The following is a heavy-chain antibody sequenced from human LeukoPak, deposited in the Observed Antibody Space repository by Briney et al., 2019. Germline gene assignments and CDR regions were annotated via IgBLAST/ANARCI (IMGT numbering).Heavy chain of an antibody. V-gene: IGHV4-59*08. Sequence: SETLSLTCTVSGGSLTSYYWSWIRQPPGKVLQWIGYIYYSGSVNYNPSLKSRVTISVDTSKNQFSLNLSSVTAADTAVYYCARLGSYFDYWGQGTQVTVSS. CDR2: IYYSGSV. CDR1: GGSLTSYY. J-gene: IGHJ4*02. CDR3: ARLGSYFDY.